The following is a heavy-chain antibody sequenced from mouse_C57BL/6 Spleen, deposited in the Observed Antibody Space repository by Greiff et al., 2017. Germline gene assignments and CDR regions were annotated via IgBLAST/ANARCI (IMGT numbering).Heavy chain of an antibody. CDR1: GYTFTSYW. CDR2: IHPNSGST. D-gene: IGHD2-2*01. J-gene: IGHJ3*01. CDR3: ASPGGGYPWLAY. Sequence: QVQLQQPGAELVKPGASVKLSCKASGYTFTSYWMHWVKQRPGQGLEWIGMIHPNSGSTNYNEKFKSKATLTVDKSSSTAYMQLSSLTSEDSAVYYCASPGGGYPWLAYWGQGTLVTVSA. V-gene: IGHV1-64*01.